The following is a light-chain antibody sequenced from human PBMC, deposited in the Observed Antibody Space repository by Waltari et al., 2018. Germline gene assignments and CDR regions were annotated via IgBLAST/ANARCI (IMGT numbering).Light chain of an antibody. CDR1: PSNIGDYNL. J-gene: IGLJ3*02. V-gene: IGLV2-23*02. Sequence: QPALTQPASVSGSPGQSITIPCTGTPSNIGDYNLVSWFQHHPGKVPELVMYYVTKRPSGISDRFSGSKSGNTASLTISALQADDEADYYCCSYSTSGSWMFGGGTKVTVL. CDR2: YVT. CDR3: CSYSTSGSWM.